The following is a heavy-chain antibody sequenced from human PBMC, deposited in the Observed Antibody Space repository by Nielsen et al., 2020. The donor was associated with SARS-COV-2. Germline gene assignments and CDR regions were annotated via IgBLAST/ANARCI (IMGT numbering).Heavy chain of an antibody. CDR1: GFTFSSYG. CDR2: IGYDGSNK. Sequence: GESLKISCAASGFTFSSYGMHWVRPAPGKGLEWVAVIGYDGSNKYYADSVKGRFTISRDNAKNSLYLQMNSLRAEDTAVYYCARGDHGGYYGSYFDYWGQGTLVTVSS. CDR3: ARGDHGGYYGSYFDY. V-gene: IGHV3-33*03. D-gene: IGHD3-10*01. J-gene: IGHJ4*02.